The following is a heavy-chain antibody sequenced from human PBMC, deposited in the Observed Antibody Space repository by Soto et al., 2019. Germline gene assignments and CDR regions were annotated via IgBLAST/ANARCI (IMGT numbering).Heavy chain of an antibody. Sequence: GGSLRLSCAASGFTFSSYGMHWVRQAPGKGLEWVAVISYDGSNKYYADSVKGRFTISRDNSKNKLYLQMNSLRAEDTAVYYCAKPSGIYYFDYWGQGTLVTVSS. D-gene: IGHD3-10*01. CDR2: ISYDGSNK. V-gene: IGHV3-30*18. CDR3: AKPSGIYYFDY. J-gene: IGHJ4*02. CDR1: GFTFSSYG.